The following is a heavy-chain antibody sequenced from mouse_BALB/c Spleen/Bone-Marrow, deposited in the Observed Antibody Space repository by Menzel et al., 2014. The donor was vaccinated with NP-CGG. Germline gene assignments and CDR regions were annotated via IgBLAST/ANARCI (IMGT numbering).Heavy chain of an antibody. J-gene: IGHJ4*01. D-gene: IGHD4-1*01. Sequence: VMLVESGPELVKPGASVKMSCKASGYTFTSYYIHWVKQRPGQGLEWIGWIYPGDGSTKYNEKFKGKTTLTADKSSSTAYMLLSSLTSEDSAIYFCARKENWAYAMDYWGQGTSVTVSS. V-gene: IGHV1S56*01. CDR3: ARKENWAYAMDY. CDR2: IYPGDGST. CDR1: GYTFTSYY.